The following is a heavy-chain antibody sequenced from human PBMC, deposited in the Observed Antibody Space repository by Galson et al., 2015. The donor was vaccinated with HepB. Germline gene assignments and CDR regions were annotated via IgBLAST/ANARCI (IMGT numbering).Heavy chain of an antibody. Sequence: SEPLSLTCTDSGGSISSSSYYWGWIRQPPGKGLEWIGSIYYSGSTYYNPSLKSRVTISVDTSKNQFSLKLGSVTAADTAVYYCARGSQLTLYCSGGSCYSWYFDYWGQGTLVTVSS. CDR3: ARGSQLTLYCSGGSCYSWYFDY. D-gene: IGHD2-15*01. J-gene: IGHJ4*02. V-gene: IGHV4-39*07. CDR1: GGSISSSSYY. CDR2: IYYSGST.